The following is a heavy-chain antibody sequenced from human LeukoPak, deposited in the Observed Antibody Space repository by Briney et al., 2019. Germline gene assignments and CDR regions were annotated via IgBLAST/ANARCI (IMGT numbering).Heavy chain of an antibody. J-gene: IGHJ4*02. D-gene: IGHD3-10*01. CDR3: ARGGVNIDY. CDR2: IYYIGST. V-gene: IGHV4-59*01. CDR1: GGSISSYY. Sequence: SSETLSLTCIVSGGSISSYYWSWIRQPPGKGLEWIGYIYYIGSTNYNPSLKSRVTISVDTSKNQFSLKLSSVTAADTAVDFCARGGVNIDYWGQGTLVTVSS.